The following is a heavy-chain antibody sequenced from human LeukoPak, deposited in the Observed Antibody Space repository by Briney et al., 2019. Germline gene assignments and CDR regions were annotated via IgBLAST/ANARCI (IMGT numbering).Heavy chain of an antibody. CDR3: AREASRYSSSWYAYYYYYMDV. D-gene: IGHD6-13*01. Sequence: SETLSLTCTVSGGSISSSSYYWGWIRQPPGKGLEWIGSIYYSGSTYYNPSLKSRVTISVDTSKNQFSLKLSSVTAADTAVYYCAREASRYSSSWYAYYYYYMDVWGKGTTVTVSS. CDR1: GGSISSSSYY. V-gene: IGHV4-39*07. CDR2: IYYSGST. J-gene: IGHJ6*03.